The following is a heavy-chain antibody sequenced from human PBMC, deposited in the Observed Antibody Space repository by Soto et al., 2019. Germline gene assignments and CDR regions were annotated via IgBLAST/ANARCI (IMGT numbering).Heavy chain of an antibody. V-gene: IGHV3-23*01. CDR1: GFIFSNHA. CDR3: AKRQCIGAAAKNFDF. CDR2: ISAGGNLI. D-gene: IGHD6-13*01. J-gene: IGHJ4*02. Sequence: GGSLRLSCAASGFIFSNHALSLVRQVPGKGLEWVSCISAGGNLIYYADSVRGRFTMSRDNSKNMLYLQMNSLRAEDTAVYFCAKRQCIGAAAKNFDFWGQGARVTVSS.